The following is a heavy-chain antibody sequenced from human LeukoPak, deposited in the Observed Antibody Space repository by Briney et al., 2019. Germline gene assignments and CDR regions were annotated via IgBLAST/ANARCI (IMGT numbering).Heavy chain of an antibody. CDR2: INAGNGNT. J-gene: IGHJ5*02. Sequence: ASVKVSCKASGYTFTSYAMHWVRQAPGQRLEWMGWINAGNGNTKYSQKFQGRVTITRDTSASTAYTELSSLRSEDTAVYYCARARYCSSTSCYGNWFDPWGQGTLVTVSS. CDR1: GYTFTSYA. D-gene: IGHD2-2*01. CDR3: ARARYCSSTSCYGNWFDP. V-gene: IGHV1-3*01.